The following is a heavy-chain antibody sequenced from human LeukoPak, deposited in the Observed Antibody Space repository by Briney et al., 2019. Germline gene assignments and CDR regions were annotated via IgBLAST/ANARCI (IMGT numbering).Heavy chain of an antibody. V-gene: IGHV1-18*01. CDR1: GYTFTSYG. CDR3: ASGAYTEWDFDI. J-gene: IGHJ3*02. CDR2: ISAYNGNT. Sequence: ASVKVSCKASGYTFTSYGISWVRQAPGQGLEWMGWISAYNGNTNYAQKLQGRVTMTTDTSTSTAYMELSSLRSEDTAVYYCASGAYTEWDFDIWGQGTMVTVSS. D-gene: IGHD2-2*02.